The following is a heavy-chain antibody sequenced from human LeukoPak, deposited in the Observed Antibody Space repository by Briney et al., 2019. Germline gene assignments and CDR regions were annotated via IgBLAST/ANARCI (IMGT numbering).Heavy chain of an antibody. CDR2: IYPGDSDT. CDR1: GYSFTSYW. CDR3: ARLPVPAAPMGCYYYYMDV. V-gene: IGHV5-51*01. J-gene: IGHJ6*03. Sequence: GESLKISCKGSGYSFTSYWIGWVRQMPGKGLEWMGIIYPGDSDTRYSPSFQGQVTISADKSISTAYLQWSSLKASDTAMYYCARLPVPAAPMGCYYYYMDVWGKGTTVTVSS. D-gene: IGHD2-2*01.